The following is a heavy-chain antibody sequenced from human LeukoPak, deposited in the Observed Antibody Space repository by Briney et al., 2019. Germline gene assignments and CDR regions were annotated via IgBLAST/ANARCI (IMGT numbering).Heavy chain of an antibody. J-gene: IGHJ4*02. Sequence: ASVKVSCKASGYTFTSYGISWVRQAPGQGLEWMGWSSGYNANTNYARRLQGRVTMTTDTSTRTAYMLLRSLRSDDTAVYYCARQGVVTALDYWGQGTLVTVSS. CDR2: SSGYNANT. V-gene: IGHV1-18*01. CDR1: GYTFTSYG. D-gene: IGHD2-21*02. CDR3: ARQGVVTALDY.